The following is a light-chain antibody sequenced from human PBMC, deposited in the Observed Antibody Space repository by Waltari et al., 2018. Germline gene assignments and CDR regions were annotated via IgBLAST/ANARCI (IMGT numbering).Light chain of an antibody. J-gene: IGLJ2*01. V-gene: IGLV4-69*01. CDR1: SGHTRYA. Sequence: QLVLTQPPSASASLGASVKLPCTLNSGHTRYAIPWHQQQPEKGPRFLMKLYSGGSHTKGDGIPDRFSGSSSGAERYLILSSLQSEDEADYYCQSWDTGINVFGGGTKLTVL. CDR3: QSWDTGINV. CDR2: LYSGGSH.